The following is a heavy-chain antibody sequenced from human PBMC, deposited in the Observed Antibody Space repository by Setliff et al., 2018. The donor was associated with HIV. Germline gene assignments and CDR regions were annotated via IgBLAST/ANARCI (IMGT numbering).Heavy chain of an antibody. V-gene: IGHV1-69*10. Sequence: SVKVSCKASGGTFNSYAISWVRQAPGRGLEWMGGIIPILGLANYAQKFQGRVTIIADKSTSTVYMEVSRLRSEDTAMYYCARGPKDCTSTSCRYYYYYYYYMDVWGKGTPVTVSS. D-gene: IGHD2-2*01. J-gene: IGHJ6*03. CDR2: IIPILGLA. CDR3: ARGPKDCTSTSCRYYYYYYYYMDV. CDR1: GGTFNSYA.